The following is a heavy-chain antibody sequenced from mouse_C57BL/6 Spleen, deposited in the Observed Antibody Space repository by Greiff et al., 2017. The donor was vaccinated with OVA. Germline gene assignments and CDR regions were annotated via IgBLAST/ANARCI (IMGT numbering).Heavy chain of an antibody. CDR2: ISDGGSYT. CDR3: ARGSYYGSSHWYFDV. D-gene: IGHD1-1*01. CDR1: GFTFSSYA. Sequence: EVKVVESGGGLVKPGGSLKLSCAASGFTFSSYAMSWVRQTPEKRLEWVATISDGGSYTYYPDNVKGRFTISRDNAKNNLYLQMSHLKSEDTAMYYCARGSYYGSSHWYFDVWGTGTTVTVSS. J-gene: IGHJ1*03. V-gene: IGHV5-4*03.